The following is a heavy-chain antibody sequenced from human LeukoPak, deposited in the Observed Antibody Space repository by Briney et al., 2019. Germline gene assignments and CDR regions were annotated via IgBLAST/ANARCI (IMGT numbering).Heavy chain of an antibody. Sequence: PGGSLRLSCAASGSTFSSYGMHWVRQAPGKGLEWVAFIRYDGINKYYADSVKGRFTISRDNSKNTVYLQMNSLRAEDTAVYYCARGSGGDEYFDYWGQGTLVTVSS. CDR2: IRYDGINK. D-gene: IGHD1-26*01. CDR1: GSTFSSYG. V-gene: IGHV3-30*02. J-gene: IGHJ4*02. CDR3: ARGSGGDEYFDY.